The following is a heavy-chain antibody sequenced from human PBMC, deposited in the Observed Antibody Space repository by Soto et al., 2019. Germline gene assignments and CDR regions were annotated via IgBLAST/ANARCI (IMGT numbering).Heavy chain of an antibody. Sequence: SETLSLTCTVSGGSISSGDYYWSWIRQHPGKGLEWIGYIHYSGSTYYNPSLKSRVAISVDTSPNQFSLKLSSVTAADTAVYYCARSQMATTGPYFDYWGQDTLVTVSS. CDR3: ARSQMATTGPYFDY. CDR1: GGSISSGDYY. D-gene: IGHD5-12*01. J-gene: IGHJ4*02. V-gene: IGHV4-31*03. CDR2: IHYSGST.